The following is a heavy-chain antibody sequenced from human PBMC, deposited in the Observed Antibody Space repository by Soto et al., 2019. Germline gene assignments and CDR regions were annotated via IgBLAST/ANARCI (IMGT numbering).Heavy chain of an antibody. D-gene: IGHD3-10*01. J-gene: IGHJ4*02. CDR3: AKQGNYFGSGTQLDY. Sequence: GGSLRLSCAASGFTFSSYAVNWIRQAPGKGLEWVSTISGSGGSTYYADSVKGRFTISRDNSKNTLFLQMNSLRAEDTAIYYCAKQGNYFGSGTQLDYWGQGTLVTVSS. V-gene: IGHV3-23*01. CDR1: GFTFSSYA. CDR2: ISGSGGST.